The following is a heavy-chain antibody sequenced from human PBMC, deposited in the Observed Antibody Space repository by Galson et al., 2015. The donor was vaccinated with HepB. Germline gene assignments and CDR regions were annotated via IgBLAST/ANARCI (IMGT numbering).Heavy chain of an antibody. CDR3: ARQFVTSWFDP. D-gene: IGHD5-24*01. CDR2: ISSGSSTI. J-gene: IGHJ5*02. Sequence: SLRLSCAASGFTFSSYSMNWVRQAPGKGLEWVSYISSGSSTIYYADSVKGRFTISRDNAKNSLYLQMNSLRAEDTAVYYCARQFVTSWFDPWGQGTLVTVSS. CDR1: GFTFSSYS. V-gene: IGHV3-48*04.